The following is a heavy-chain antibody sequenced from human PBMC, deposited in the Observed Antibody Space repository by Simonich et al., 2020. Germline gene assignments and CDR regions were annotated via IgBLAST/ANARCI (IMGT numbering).Heavy chain of an antibody. V-gene: IGHV4-39*01. J-gene: IGHJ3*02. Sequence: QLQLQESGPGLVKPSETLSLTCTVSGGSISSRSYYWGWIRQPPGKGLEWIGSISYIGSTYNNPSLKSRVTISVDTSKNQFSLKLSSVTAADTAVYYCARHAGFAFDIWGQGTMVTVSS. D-gene: IGHD6-13*01. CDR3: ARHAGFAFDI. CDR2: ISYIGST. CDR1: GGSISSRSYY.